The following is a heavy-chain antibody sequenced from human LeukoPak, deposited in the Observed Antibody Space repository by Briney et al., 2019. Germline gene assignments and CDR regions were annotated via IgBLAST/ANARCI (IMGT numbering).Heavy chain of an antibody. Sequence: SETLSLTCTVSGVSISSGGYYWRWIRQHRGKGLEWIGYIYNSGSADFNPSLKSRGTISVDTSKNQFSLKLSSMTAADTAVYYCARGSESDPVYFDYWGQGTLVTVSS. CDR3: ARGSESDPVYFDY. V-gene: IGHV4-31*03. CDR1: GVSISSGGYY. J-gene: IGHJ4*02. CDR2: IYNSGSA. D-gene: IGHD3-3*01.